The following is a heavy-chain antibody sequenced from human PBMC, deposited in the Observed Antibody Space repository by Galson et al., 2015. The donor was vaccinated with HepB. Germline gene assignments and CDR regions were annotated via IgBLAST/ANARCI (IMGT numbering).Heavy chain of an antibody. CDR2: ISYDGSNK. J-gene: IGHJ4*02. Sequence: SLRLSCAASGFTFSSYGMHWVRQAPGKGLEWVAVISYDGSNKYYADSVKGRFTISRDNSKNTLYLQMNSLSAEDTAVYYCARDRTSSGWYYFDYWGQGTLLTVSS. CDR1: GFTFSSYG. CDR3: ARDRTSSGWYYFDY. V-gene: IGHV3-30*03. D-gene: IGHD6-19*01.